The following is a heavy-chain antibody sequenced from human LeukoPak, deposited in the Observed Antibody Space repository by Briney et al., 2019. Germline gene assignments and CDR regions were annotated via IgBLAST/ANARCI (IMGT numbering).Heavy chain of an antibody. Sequence: GGSLRLSCTATGFTFSNFGMAWVRQAPGQGLEWVSTISGSGGSIYQADSVKGRFTISRDNSRSTLYLQMNNLRAEDTAVYYCAKDAGPQQLGFFDSWGQGTLVTVSS. D-gene: IGHD6-13*01. CDR3: AKDAGPQQLGFFDS. CDR1: GFTFSNFG. J-gene: IGHJ4*02. CDR2: ISGSGGSI. V-gene: IGHV3-23*01.